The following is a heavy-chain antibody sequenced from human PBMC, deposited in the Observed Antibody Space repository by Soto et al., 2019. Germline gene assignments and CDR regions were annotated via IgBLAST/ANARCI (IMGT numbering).Heavy chain of an antibody. D-gene: IGHD3-22*01. CDR1: VFTFSSYG. V-gene: IGHV3-30*18. CDR3: AKKGWHYYDSSGSGAFDI. CDR2: ISYDGSNE. J-gene: IGHJ3*02. Sequence: PGGSLRLSCAASVFTFSSYGMHWVRQAPGKGLEWVAVISYDGSNEYYADSVKGRFTISRDNSKNTLYLKMNSLRAEDTAVYYCAKKGWHYYDSSGSGAFDIWGQGTMVTVSS.